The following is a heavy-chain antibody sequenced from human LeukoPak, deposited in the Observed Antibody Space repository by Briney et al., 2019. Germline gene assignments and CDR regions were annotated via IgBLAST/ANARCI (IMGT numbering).Heavy chain of an antibody. Sequence: GGSLRLSCAASGFTFDDYGMSWVRQAPGKGLEWVSGINWNGGSTGYADSVKGRFTISRDNAKNSLYLQMNSLRAEDTAVYYCAKDRYYGSGSYSVYWGQGTLVTVSS. D-gene: IGHD3-10*01. J-gene: IGHJ4*02. V-gene: IGHV3-20*04. CDR3: AKDRYYGSGSYSVY. CDR2: INWNGGST. CDR1: GFTFDDYG.